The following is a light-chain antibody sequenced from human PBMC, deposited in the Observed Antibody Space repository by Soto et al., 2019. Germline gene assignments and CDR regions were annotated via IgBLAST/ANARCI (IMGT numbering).Light chain of an antibody. J-gene: IGLJ2*01. V-gene: IGLV4-69*01. Sequence: QLVLTQSPSASASLGASVKLTCTLSSGHSTYAIAGHQQQPEKGPRYLMNLNNDGSHTKGDGIPDRFSGSSSGAERYLTISRLQSEDEADYYCQTWDTGIRVFGGGSKVTVL. CDR3: QTWDTGIRV. CDR1: SGHSTYA. CDR2: LNNDGSH.